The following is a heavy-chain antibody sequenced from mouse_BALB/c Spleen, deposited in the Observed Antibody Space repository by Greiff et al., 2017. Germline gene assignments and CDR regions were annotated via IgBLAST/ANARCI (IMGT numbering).Heavy chain of an antibody. Sequence: EVQRVESGGGLVKPGGSLKLSCAASGFTFSDYYMYWVRQTPEKRLEWVATISDGGSYTYYPDSVKGRFTISRDNAKNNLYLQMSSLKSEDTAMYYCARDRGNYAAMDYWGQGTSVTVSS. CDR2: ISDGGSYT. J-gene: IGHJ4*01. CDR3: ARDRGNYAAMDY. V-gene: IGHV5-4*02. CDR1: GFTFSDYY. D-gene: IGHD2-1*01.